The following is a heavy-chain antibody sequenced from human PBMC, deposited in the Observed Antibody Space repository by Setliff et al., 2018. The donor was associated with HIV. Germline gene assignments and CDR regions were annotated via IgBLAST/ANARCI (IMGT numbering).Heavy chain of an antibody. CDR3: ARDRVAGNIDY. Sequence: ASVKVSCKASGYTFTAYYVHWVQQAPGKGLEWVGRVDPEDGETMYAEKFQGRVTITADTSTDTAYLELSSLRSEDTAVYYCARDRVAGNIDYWGQGTLVTVSS. CDR1: GYTFTAYY. CDR2: VDPEDGET. V-gene: IGHV1-69-2*01. J-gene: IGHJ4*02. D-gene: IGHD6-19*01.